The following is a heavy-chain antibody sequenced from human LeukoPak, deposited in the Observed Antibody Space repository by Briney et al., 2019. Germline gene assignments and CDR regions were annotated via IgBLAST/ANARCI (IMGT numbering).Heavy chain of an antibody. J-gene: IGHJ4*02. CDR3: ARDSSGSDHFDN. D-gene: IGHD3-10*01. Sequence: RGALTLFCAASALTSRTYSMNCVRQAPGPGLDWVPSTRSRSSFIYYADSVKGRFSISRDNAKNSLYLQMNSLRAENTAVYYCARDSSGSDHFDNWGQGTLVTVSS. V-gene: IGHV3-21*06. CDR2: TRSRSSFI. CDR1: ALTSRTYS.